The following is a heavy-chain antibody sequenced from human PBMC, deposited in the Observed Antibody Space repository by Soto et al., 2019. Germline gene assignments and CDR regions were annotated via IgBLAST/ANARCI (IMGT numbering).Heavy chain of an antibody. CDR3: ARDKITGLFDY. J-gene: IGHJ4*02. V-gene: IGHV4-30-2*01. CDR2: INHSGST. Sequence: PSETLSLTCAVSGGSISSGGYSWSWIRQPPGKGLEWIGDINHSGSTYYNPSLKSRVTISVDTSKNQFSLKLTSVTAADTAVYYCARDKITGLFDYWGQGTLVTVS. D-gene: IGHD2-8*02. CDR1: GGSISSGGYS.